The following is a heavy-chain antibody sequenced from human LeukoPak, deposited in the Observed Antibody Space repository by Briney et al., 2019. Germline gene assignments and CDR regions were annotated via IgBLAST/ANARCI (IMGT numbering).Heavy chain of an antibody. V-gene: IGHV4-34*01. D-gene: IGHD1-26*01. CDR2: IYYSGST. CDR3: ASLRERSYYARGFDY. J-gene: IGHJ4*02. CDR1: GGSFSGYY. Sequence: PSETLSLTCAVYGGSFSGYYWSWIRQPPGKGLEWIGSIYYSGSTYYNPSLKSRVTISVDTSKNQFSLKLSSVTAADTAVYYCASLRERSYYARGFDYWGQGTLVTVSS.